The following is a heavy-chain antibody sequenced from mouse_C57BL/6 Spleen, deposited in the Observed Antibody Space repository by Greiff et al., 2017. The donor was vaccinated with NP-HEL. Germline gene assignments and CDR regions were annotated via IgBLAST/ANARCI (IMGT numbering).Heavy chain of an antibody. J-gene: IGHJ4*01. CDR3: ARNGSSSYYYAMDY. CDR1: GYTFTSYW. Sequence: QVQLQQPGAELVKPGASVKVSCKASGYTFTSYWMHWVKQRPGQGLEWIGRIHPSDSDTNYNQKFKGKATLTVDKSSSTAYMELRSLTSEDSAVYFCARNGSSSYYYAMDYWGQGTSVTVSS. CDR2: IHPSDSDT. V-gene: IGHV1-74*01. D-gene: IGHD1-1*01.